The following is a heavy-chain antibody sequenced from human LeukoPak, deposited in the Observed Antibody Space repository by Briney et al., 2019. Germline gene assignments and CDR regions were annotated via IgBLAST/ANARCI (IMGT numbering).Heavy chain of an antibody. CDR3: ARAPGYYDSSGYYYYYYYMDV. D-gene: IGHD3-22*01. CDR1: GGTFSSYA. CDR2: IIPIFGTA. Sequence: GASVRVSCKASGGTFSSYAISWVRQAPGQGLEWMGRIIPIFGTANYAQKFQGRVTITTDESTSTAYMELSSLRSEDTAVYYCARAPGYYDSSGYYYYYYYMDVWGKGTTVTVSS. J-gene: IGHJ6*03. V-gene: IGHV1-69*05.